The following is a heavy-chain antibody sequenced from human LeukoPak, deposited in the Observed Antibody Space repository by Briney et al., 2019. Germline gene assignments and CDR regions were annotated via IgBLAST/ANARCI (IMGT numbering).Heavy chain of an antibody. CDR2: IIPIFGTA. V-gene: IGHV1-69*06. J-gene: IGHJ6*03. CDR3: ARGDLHYYYYYMDV. CDR1: GGTFSSYA. Sequence: SVKVSCKASGGTFSSYAIRWVRQAPGQGLEWMGGIIPIFGTANYAQKFQGRVTITADKSTSTAYMELSSLRSEDTAVYYCARGDLHYYYYYMDVWGRGTAVTVSS.